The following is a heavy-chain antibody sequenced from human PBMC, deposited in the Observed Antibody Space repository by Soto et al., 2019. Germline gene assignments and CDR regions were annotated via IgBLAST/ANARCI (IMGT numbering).Heavy chain of an antibody. CDR1: CGSINSFY. Sequence: ASDNPFPPCPCSCGSINSFYWSWVPQPPGKGLEWIGYIYYSGSTNYNPSLKSRVTISVDTSKNQFSLKLSSVTAADTAVYYCARGQLVSNYINHWFDPWGKGTLVTVSS. CDR3: ARGQLVSNYINHWFDP. V-gene: IGHV4-59*01. CDR2: IYYSGST. D-gene: IGHD4-4*01. J-gene: IGHJ5*02.